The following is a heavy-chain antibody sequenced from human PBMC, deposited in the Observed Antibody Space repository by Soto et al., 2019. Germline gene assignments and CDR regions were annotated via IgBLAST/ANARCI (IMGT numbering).Heavy chain of an antibody. J-gene: IGHJ4*02. Sequence: VQLVESGGGVVQPGRSLRLSCAASGFTFSSYGIHWVRQAPGKGLEWVAVISYDGSNKYYADSVKGRFTISRDNSKNALYLQMNSLRAEDTAVYYCAQDLNYGSGSYSLDYWGQGTLVTVSS. CDR3: AQDLNYGSGSYSLDY. D-gene: IGHD3-10*01. V-gene: IGHV3-30*18. CDR1: GFTFSSYG. CDR2: ISYDGSNK.